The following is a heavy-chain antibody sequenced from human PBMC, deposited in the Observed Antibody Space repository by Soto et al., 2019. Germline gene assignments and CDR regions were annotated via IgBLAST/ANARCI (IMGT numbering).Heavy chain of an antibody. CDR2: IIPIFGTA. J-gene: IGHJ4*02. CDR3: ASSPGRNSLGFDX. CDR1: GGTFSSYA. V-gene: IGHV1-69*06. D-gene: IGHD4-4*01. Sequence: SVKVSCKASGGTFSSYAISWVRQAPGQGLEWMGVIIPIFGTANYAQKFQGRVTITADKSTSTDYMELSSLRSEDTAVYYCASSPGRNSLGFDXWGQGTLVTVSX.